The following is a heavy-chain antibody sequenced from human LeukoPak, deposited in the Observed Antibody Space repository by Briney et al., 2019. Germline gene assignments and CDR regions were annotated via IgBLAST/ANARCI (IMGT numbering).Heavy chain of an antibody. V-gene: IGHV3-7*04. J-gene: IGHJ4*02. D-gene: IGHD4-11*01. CDR1: GFTFNTYT. Sequence: PGGSLRLSCAASGFTFNTYTMSWVRQAPGKGLEWVANINQDVSEKNYVDSVKGRFTISRDNAKSSLYLQMNSLRTEDTAVYYCARDRGYSTFDFWGQGTLVTVSS. CDR2: INQDVSEK. CDR3: ARDRGYSTFDF.